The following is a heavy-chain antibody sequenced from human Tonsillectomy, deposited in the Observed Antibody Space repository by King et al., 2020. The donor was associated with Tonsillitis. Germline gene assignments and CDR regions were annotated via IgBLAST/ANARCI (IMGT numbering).Heavy chain of an antibody. J-gene: IGHJ4*02. CDR3: ASDGWDYGYFEGFDF. CDR1: GYTFTSYG. D-gene: IGHD4-17*01. CDR2: SSTYNGNT. Sequence: QLVESGAEVKKPGASVKVSCKASGYTFTSYGISWVRQAPGQGLEWMGWSSTYNGNTNYAQKFQGRVTMTTDTSTSTAYMELRGLRSDDTAAYYCASDGWDYGYFEGFDFWGQGTLVTVSS. V-gene: IGHV1-18*04.